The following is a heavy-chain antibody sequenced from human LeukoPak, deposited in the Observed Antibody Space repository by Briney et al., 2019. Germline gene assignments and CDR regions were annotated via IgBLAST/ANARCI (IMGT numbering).Heavy chain of an antibody. D-gene: IGHD4/OR15-4a*01. Sequence: GGSLRLSCAASGFTSRTYWMSWVRQAPGKGLEWVANIKQDGNEKYYVDSVKGRFTTSRDNAKNSLDLQMNSLRAEDTAVYYCARDTLGECEDANYAVYYFDYWGQGTPVTVSS. J-gene: IGHJ4*02. CDR2: IKQDGNEK. CDR1: GFTSRTYW. V-gene: IGHV3-7*01. CDR3: ARDTLGECEDANYAVYYFDY.